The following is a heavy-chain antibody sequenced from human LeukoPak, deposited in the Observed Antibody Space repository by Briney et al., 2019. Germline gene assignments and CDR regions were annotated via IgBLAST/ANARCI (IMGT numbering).Heavy chain of an antibody. D-gene: IGHD3-3*01. Sequence: GGSLRLSCAASGFTFSSYAMHWVRQAPGKGLEWVSGISWNSGSIGYADSVKGRFTISRDNAKNSLYLQMNSLRAEDTALYYCAKDIGGYDFWSGPDWGQGTLVTVSS. CDR3: AKDIGGYDFWSGPD. V-gene: IGHV3-9*01. CDR1: GFTFSSYA. J-gene: IGHJ4*02. CDR2: ISWNSGSI.